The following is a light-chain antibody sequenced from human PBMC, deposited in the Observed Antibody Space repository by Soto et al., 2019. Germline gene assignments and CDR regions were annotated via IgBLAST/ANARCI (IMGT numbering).Light chain of an antibody. CDR3: SSYTRSTTNYV. CDR1: SSDVGAYNF. J-gene: IGLJ1*01. CDR2: NVY. Sequence: QSVLTQPASVSGSPGQSITISCTGTSSDVGAYNFVSWHQQHPGKAPKLMIYNVYDRPSGISYRFSGSKSGNTASLTISGLQGEDEADYYCSSYTRSTTNYVFGTGTKV. V-gene: IGLV2-14*03.